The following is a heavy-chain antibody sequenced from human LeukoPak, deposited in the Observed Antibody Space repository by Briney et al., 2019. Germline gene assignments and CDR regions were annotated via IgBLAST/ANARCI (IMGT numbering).Heavy chain of an antibody. V-gene: IGHV3-7*01. D-gene: IGHD6-6*01. CDR3: ARERHSSSSYYFDY. Sequence: PGGSLRLSCAASGFTFSSYWMSWVRQAPGKGLEWVANIKQDGSEKYYVDSVKGRFTISRDNAKNSLYLQMNSLRAEDTAVYYCARERHSSSSYYFDYWGQGTLVTVSS. CDR1: GFTFSSYW. J-gene: IGHJ4*02. CDR2: IKQDGSEK.